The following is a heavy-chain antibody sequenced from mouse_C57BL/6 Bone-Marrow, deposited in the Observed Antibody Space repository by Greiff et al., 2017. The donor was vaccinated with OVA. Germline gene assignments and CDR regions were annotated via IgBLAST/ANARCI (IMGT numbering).Heavy chain of an antibody. Sequence: VQLQQSGAELMKPGASVKLSCKATGYTFTGYWIEWVKQRPGHGLEWIGEILPGSGSTNYNEKFKGKATLTADTSSNTAYMQLSSLTTEDSAIYYCARRLDYGSSDGGFAYWGQGTLVTVSA. CDR1: GYTFTGYW. D-gene: IGHD1-1*01. J-gene: IGHJ3*01. CDR2: ILPGSGST. V-gene: IGHV1-9*01. CDR3: ARRLDYGSSDGGFAY.